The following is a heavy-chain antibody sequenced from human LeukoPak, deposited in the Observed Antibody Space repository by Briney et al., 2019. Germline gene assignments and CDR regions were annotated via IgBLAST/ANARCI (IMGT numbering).Heavy chain of an antibody. CDR2: IYYSGST. V-gene: IGHV4-39*07. Sequence: PSETLSLTCSVSGDSISTSSSYWGWIRQPPGKGLEWIGSIYYSGSTYYNTSLKSRVSISVDTSKNQFSLKLASVTAADTAVYYCTAEHAGTTVDYWGQGTLVTVSP. CDR3: TAEHAGTTVDY. D-gene: IGHD1-1*01. J-gene: IGHJ4*02. CDR1: GDSISTSSSY.